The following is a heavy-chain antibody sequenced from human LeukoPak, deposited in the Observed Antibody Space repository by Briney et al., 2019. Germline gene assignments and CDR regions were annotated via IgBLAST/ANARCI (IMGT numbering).Heavy chain of an antibody. CDR3: ARDLPGLSAAGTFDC. CDR2: INSDGLST. J-gene: IGHJ4*02. Sequence: GGSLRLSCAASGFTFRSNWMHWVRQTPGKGLVWVSRINSDGLSTSYADSVKGRFTISRDNAKNTLYLQMNSLRAEDTAVYYCARDLPGLSAAGTFDCWGQGTLVTVSS. CDR1: GFTFRSNW. D-gene: IGHD6-13*01. V-gene: IGHV3-74*01.